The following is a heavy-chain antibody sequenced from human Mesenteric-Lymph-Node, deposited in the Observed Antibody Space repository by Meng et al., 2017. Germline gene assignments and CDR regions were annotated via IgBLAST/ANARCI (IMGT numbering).Heavy chain of an antibody. V-gene: IGHV3-66*02. J-gene: IGHJ3*02. CDR3: ARDRGPYSSGWVGAFDI. Sequence: GESLKISCAASGFTVSSNYMSWVRQAPGKGLEWVSVIYSGGSTYYADSVKGRFTISRDNSKNTLYLQMNSLRAEDTAVYYCARDRGPYSSGWVGAFDIWGQGTMVTVSS. CDR2: IYSGGST. D-gene: IGHD6-19*01. CDR1: GFTVSSNY.